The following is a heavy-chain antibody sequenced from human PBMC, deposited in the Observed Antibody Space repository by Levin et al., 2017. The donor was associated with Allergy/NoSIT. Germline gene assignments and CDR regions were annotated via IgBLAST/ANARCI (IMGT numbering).Heavy chain of an antibody. CDR3: ASTVTTRGVDY. CDR1: GFTFSSYW. J-gene: IGHJ4*02. V-gene: IGHV3-74*01. CDR2: INSDGSST. Sequence: GESLKISCAASGFTFSSYWMHWVRQAPGKGLVWVSRINSDGSSTSYADSVKGRFTISRDNAKNTLYLQMNSLRAEDTAVYYCASTVTTRGVDYWGQGTLVTVSS. D-gene: IGHD4-17*01.